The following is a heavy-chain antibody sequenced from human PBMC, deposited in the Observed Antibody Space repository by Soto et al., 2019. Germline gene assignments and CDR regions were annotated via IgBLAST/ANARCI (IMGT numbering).Heavy chain of an antibody. CDR2: IYYSGTH. CDR3: ARVKMATLYFDN. V-gene: IGHV4-59*01. J-gene: IGHJ4*02. D-gene: IGHD5-12*01. Sequence: QLQLQESGPGLVKPSETLSLTCTVSDDSLSGNYWGWVRQPPGKGLECIGFIYYSGTHSYNPSLESRLTISVDTSKNQFSLELNSVTAADTAVYYCARVKMATLYFDNWGQGTLVTVS. CDR1: DDSLSGNY.